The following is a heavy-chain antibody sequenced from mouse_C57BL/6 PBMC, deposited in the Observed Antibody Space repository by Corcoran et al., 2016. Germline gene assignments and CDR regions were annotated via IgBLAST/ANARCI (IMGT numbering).Heavy chain of an antibody. CDR3: TRHYAWFAY. V-gene: IGHV1-15*01. CDR1: GYTFTDYE. CDR2: IDPDTGGT. D-gene: IGHD1-1*02. Sequence: QVQLQPSGAELVRPGASVTLSCKASGYTFTDYEMHWVKQTPVHGLEWIGAIDPDTGGTAYNQKFKGKAILTADKSSSTAYMELRSLTSEDSAVYYCTRHYAWFAYWGQGTLVTVSA. J-gene: IGHJ3*01.